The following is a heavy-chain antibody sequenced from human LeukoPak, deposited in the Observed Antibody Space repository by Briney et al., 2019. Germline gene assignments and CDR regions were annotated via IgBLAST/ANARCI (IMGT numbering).Heavy chain of an antibody. D-gene: IGHD6-19*01. Sequence: GGSLRLSCAASGFTVSSNYMSWVRQAPGKGLEWVSVIYSGGSTYYADSVKGRFTISRDNSKNTLYLQMNSLRAEDTAVYYCAREHSSGSYFDYWGQGTLVTVSS. V-gene: IGHV3-66*01. CDR2: IYSGGST. CDR3: AREHSSGSYFDY. J-gene: IGHJ4*02. CDR1: GFTVSSNY.